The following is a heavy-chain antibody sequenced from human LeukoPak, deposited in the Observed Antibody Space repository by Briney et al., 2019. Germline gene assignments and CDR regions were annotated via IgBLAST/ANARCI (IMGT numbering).Heavy chain of an antibody. V-gene: IGHV3-74*01. CDR3: GRGSTAGMGDY. Sequence: GGSLRLSCAASGFTFSSSWMHWVRQAPGKGLVWVSRINSDGSITTYADSVKGRFTLSRDNAKNTLYLQMNSLRAEDTAVYYCGRGSTAGMGDYWGQGTLVTVSS. CDR2: INSDGSIT. J-gene: IGHJ4*02. D-gene: IGHD1-1*01. CDR1: GFTFSSSW.